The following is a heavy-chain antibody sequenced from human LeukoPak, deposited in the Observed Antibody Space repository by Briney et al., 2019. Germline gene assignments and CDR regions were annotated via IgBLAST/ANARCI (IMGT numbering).Heavy chain of an antibody. CDR1: GGPFSGYY. J-gene: IGHJ4*02. CDR2: INHSGST. Sequence: NPSETLSLTCAVYGGPFSGYYWSWIRQPPGKGLEWIGEINHSGSTNYNPSLKSRVTISVDTSKNQFSLKLSSVTAADTAVYYCARVREGYGSGTIDYWGQGTLVTVSS. CDR3: ARVREGYGSGTIDY. V-gene: IGHV4-34*01. D-gene: IGHD3-10*01.